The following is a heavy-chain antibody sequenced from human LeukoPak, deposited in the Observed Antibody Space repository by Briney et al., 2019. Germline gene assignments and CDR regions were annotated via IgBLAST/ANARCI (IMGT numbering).Heavy chain of an antibody. Sequence: GGSLRLSCTASGFTFGDYAMSWVRQAPGKGLEWVSFIYSGGNTHYSYSVKGRFTLSRDNSKNTLYLQMNSLRADDTAVYYCATEITPYYYMDVWGKGTTVTVSS. CDR3: ATEITPYYYMDV. J-gene: IGHJ6*03. CDR1: GFTFGDYA. CDR2: IYSGGNT. V-gene: IGHV3-53*01. D-gene: IGHD5-24*01.